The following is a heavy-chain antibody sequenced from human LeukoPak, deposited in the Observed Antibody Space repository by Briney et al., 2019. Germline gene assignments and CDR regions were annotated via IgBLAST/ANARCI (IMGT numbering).Heavy chain of an antibody. D-gene: IGHD7-27*01. CDR3: TRVGPNWGSDDC. J-gene: IGHJ4*02. CDR2: IRDKANSFTT. Sequence: PGGSLRLSCAASGFSFTDHYIAWVRQAPGKGLEWVGRIRDKANSFTTDYAASVEGRFTISRDDSNNSLCLQMNSLKTEDTAVYYCTRVGPNWGSDDCWGQGTLVTVSS. CDR1: GFSFTDHY. V-gene: IGHV3-72*01.